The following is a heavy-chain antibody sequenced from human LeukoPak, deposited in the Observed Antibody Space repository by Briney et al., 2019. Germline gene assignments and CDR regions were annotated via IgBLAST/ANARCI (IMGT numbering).Heavy chain of an antibody. J-gene: IGHJ4*02. Sequence: ASVHVSRKASRYTLTRYDIKWVRQATAPGSEWMGWMNANSSRTGYAQNFQGRITITRNTSISTAYMELSSLRSEDTAVYCCTRARSGNYRRDFDYWGQGTLVTVSS. CDR1: RYTLTRYD. CDR2: MNANSSRT. CDR3: TRARSGNYRRDFDY. V-gene: IGHV1-8*01. D-gene: IGHD3-3*01.